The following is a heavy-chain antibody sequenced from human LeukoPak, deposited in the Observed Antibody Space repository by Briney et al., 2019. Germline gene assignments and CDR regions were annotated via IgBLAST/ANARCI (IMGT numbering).Heavy chain of an antibody. CDR2: INPSGGST. J-gene: IGHJ6*04. V-gene: IGHV1-46*01. CDR3: ARDRSAAPTYCYYGMDV. CDR1: GYTFTSYY. Sequence: ASVKVSCKASGYTFTSYYIHWARQAPGHRLEWMGIINPSGGSTRYAQKFQGRVTITRDTSTSTVYMELSSLRSEDTAVYYCARDRSAAPTYCYYGMDVWGKGTTVTVSS. D-gene: IGHD2-15*01.